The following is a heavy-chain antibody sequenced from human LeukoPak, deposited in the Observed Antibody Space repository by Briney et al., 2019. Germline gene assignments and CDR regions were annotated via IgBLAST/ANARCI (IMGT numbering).Heavy chain of an antibody. V-gene: IGHV4-39*07. J-gene: IGHJ4*02. CDR3: ARAHYDYVWGSYRSQPQFDY. CDR1: GGSISSSSYY. Sequence: SETLSLTCTVSGGSISSSSYYWGWIRQPPGKGLEWIGSINHSGSTNYNPSLKSRVTISVDTSKNQFSLKLSSVTAADTAVYYCARAHYDYVWGSYRSQPQFDYWGQGTLVTVSS. CDR2: INHSGST. D-gene: IGHD3-16*02.